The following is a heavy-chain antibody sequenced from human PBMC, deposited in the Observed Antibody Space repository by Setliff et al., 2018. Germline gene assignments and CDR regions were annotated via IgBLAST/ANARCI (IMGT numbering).Heavy chain of an antibody. Sequence: GASVKVSCKTSGYSLTNYGINWVRQAPGQGLEWMGWNSVYAREFQGRVTMTIDTPTSTAYMELRSLRSDDTAVYYCARGPPDFVVVPAAAKFDYWGPGTLVTVS. CDR2: NSV. J-gene: IGHJ4*02. CDR3: ARGPPDFVVVPAAAKFDY. V-gene: IGHV1-18*01. CDR1: GYSLTNYG. D-gene: IGHD2-2*01.